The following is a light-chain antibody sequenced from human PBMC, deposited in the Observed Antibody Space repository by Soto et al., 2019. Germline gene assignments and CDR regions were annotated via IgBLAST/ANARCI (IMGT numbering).Light chain of an antibody. CDR2: GAS. CDR1: QSVSSN. Sequence: EIVMTQSPATLSVSPGERATLSCRASQSVSSNLAWYKQKPGQAPRIFIYGASSRATGIPDRFSGSESGTGFTLTISSLEPEDFEVYYCQQYVSSPRTFGQGTKVDIK. J-gene: IGKJ1*01. V-gene: IGKV3D-15*01. CDR3: QQYVSSPRT.